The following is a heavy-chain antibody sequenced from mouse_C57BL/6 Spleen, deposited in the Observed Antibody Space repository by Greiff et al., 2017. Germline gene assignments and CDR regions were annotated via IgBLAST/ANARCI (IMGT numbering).Heavy chain of an antibody. V-gene: IGHV1-63*01. D-gene: IGHD2-1*01. Sequence: VKLQESGAELVRPGTSVKMSCKASGYTFTNYWIGWAKQRPGHGLEWIGDIYPGGGYTNYNEKFKGKATLTADKSSSTAYMQFSSLTSEDSAIYYCARIDGNYGTGYAMDYWGQGTSVTVSS. J-gene: IGHJ4*01. CDR2: IYPGGGYT. CDR3: ARIDGNYGTGYAMDY. CDR1: GYTFTNYW.